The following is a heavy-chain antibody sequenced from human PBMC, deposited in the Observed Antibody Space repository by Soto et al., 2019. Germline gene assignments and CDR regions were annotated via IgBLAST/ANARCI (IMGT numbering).Heavy chain of an antibody. CDR1: GYTFTHYG. CDR3: ARADGRRRYDRFDF. V-gene: IGHV1-18*01. D-gene: IGHD5-12*01. J-gene: IGHJ4*02. Sequence: GASVKVSCKASGYTFTHYGISWVRQAPGQGLEWMGWITAYNGNTYYEQNLQGRVTMTTDTSTSTAYMELRSLRSDDTAVYYCARADGRRRYDRFDFWGQGTLVTVSS. CDR2: ITAYNGNT.